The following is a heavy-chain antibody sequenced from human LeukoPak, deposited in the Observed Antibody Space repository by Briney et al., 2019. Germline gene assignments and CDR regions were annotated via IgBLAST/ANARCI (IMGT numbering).Heavy chain of an antibody. CDR3: ARDEYGVYAY. CDR2: ISSSGSTI. Sequence: GGSLRLSCAASGFTFSSYEMNWVRQAPGEWLEWVSYISSSGSTIYYADSVKGRFTISRDNAKNSLYLQMNGMRAEDTAVYYCARDEYGVYAYWGQGTLVTVSS. CDR1: GFTFSSYE. D-gene: IGHD4-17*01. J-gene: IGHJ4*02. V-gene: IGHV3-48*03.